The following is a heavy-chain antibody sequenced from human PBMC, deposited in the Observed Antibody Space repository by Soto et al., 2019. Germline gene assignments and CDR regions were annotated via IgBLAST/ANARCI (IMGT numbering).Heavy chain of an antibody. Sequence: PSETLSLTCTVSGGSISSGGYYWSWIRQHPGKGLEWIGYIYYSGSTYYNPSLKSRVTISVDTSKNQFSLKLSSVTAADTAVYCCARDALRITIFGERAQYGMDVWGQGTTVTVSS. CDR2: IYYSGST. CDR1: GGSISSGGYY. D-gene: IGHD3-3*01. CDR3: ARDALRITIFGERAQYGMDV. V-gene: IGHV4-31*03. J-gene: IGHJ6*02.